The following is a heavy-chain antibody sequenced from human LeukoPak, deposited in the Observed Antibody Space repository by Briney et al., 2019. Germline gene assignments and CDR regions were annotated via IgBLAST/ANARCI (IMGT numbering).Heavy chain of an antibody. CDR2: INSDGSST. Sequence: PGGSLRLSCAASGFTFSSYWMHWVRQAPGKGLVWVSRINSDGSSTSYADSVKGRFTISRDNAKNTLYLQVNSLRAEDTAVYYCARDTEYSSGWYWFDPWGQGTLVTVSS. J-gene: IGHJ5*02. CDR3: ARDTEYSSGWYWFDP. V-gene: IGHV3-74*01. CDR1: GFTFSSYW. D-gene: IGHD6-19*01.